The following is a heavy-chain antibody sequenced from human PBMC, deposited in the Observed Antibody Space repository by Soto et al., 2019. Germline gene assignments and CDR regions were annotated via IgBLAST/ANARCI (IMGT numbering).Heavy chain of an antibody. D-gene: IGHD4-17*01. V-gene: IGHV1-8*01. J-gene: IGHJ6*03. CDR3: ARGAVTTALYYYYMDV. CDR2: MNPNSGNT. Sequence: GASVKVSCKASGYTFTSYDINWVRQATGQGLEWMGWMNPNSGNTGYAQKFQGRVTMTRNTSISTAYMELSSLRSEDTAVYYCARGAVTTALYYYYMDVPGKRTTVTVSS. CDR1: GYTFTSYD.